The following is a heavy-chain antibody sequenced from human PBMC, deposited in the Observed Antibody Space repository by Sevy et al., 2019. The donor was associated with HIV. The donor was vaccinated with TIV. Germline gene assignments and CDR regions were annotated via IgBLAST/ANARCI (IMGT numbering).Heavy chain of an antibody. J-gene: IGHJ3*02. CDR2: IYDVSST. D-gene: IGHD6-6*01. Sequence: GGSLRLSCAASGFSVSSYYMSWVRQAPGKGLEWASLIYDVSSTYLADSVRGRFTISRDSSKNTLYLQMNSLRADDTAVYYCAKESGYSTSPGAFDIWGQGTMVTVSS. CDR1: GFSVSSYY. CDR3: AKESGYSTSPGAFDI. V-gene: IGHV3-53*01.